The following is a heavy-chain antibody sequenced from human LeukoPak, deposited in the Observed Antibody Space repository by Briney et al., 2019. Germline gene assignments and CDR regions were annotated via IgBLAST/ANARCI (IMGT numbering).Heavy chain of an antibody. D-gene: IGHD4-17*01. J-gene: IGHJ4*02. CDR1: GGSISGYY. CDR3: ARGGVRADY. Sequence: SETLSLTCTVSGGSISGYYWSWIRQPPGKGLEWIGYIYYSGNTNYNPSLKSRVTISVDTSKNRFSLKVSSVTASDTAVYYCARGGVRADYWDQGTLVTVSS. V-gene: IGHV4-59*01. CDR2: IYYSGNT.